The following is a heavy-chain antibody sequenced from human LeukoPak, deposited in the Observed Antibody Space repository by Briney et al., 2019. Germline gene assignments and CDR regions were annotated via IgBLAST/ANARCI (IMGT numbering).Heavy chain of an antibody. CDR2: INHSGST. V-gene: IGHV4-34*01. D-gene: IGHD1-20*01. Sequence: SETLSLTCAVYGGSFSGYYWSWIREPPGKGLEWIGEINHSGSTNYNPSLKSRVTISVDTSKNQFSLKLSSVTAADAAVYYCARGLRITGTDYWGQGTLVTVSS. CDR1: GGSFSGYY. CDR3: ARGLRITGTDY. J-gene: IGHJ4*02.